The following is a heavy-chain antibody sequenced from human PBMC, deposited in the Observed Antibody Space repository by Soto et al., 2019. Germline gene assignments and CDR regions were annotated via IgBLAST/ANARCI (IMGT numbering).Heavy chain of an antibody. J-gene: IGHJ5*02. CDR1: GLSLSNARMG. CDR3: ARMLHLPGAPSNWFDP. Sequence: QVTLKESGPVLVKTTETLTLTCTASGLSLSNARMGVSWIRQPPGKALEWLAHIFSNDEKYYSTSLKSRLTIPKDTSKSQVVLTMTNMDPVDTVTYYCARMLHLPGAPSNWFDPWGQGTLVTVSS. V-gene: IGHV2-26*01. CDR2: IFSNDEK. D-gene: IGHD2-2*01.